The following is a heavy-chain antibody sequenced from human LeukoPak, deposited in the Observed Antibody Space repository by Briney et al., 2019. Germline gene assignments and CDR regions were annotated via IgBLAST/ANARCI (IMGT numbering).Heavy chain of an antibody. J-gene: IGHJ4*02. D-gene: IGHD5-12*01. Sequence: PGGSLRLSCAASGFTFSSYGMHWVRQAPGKGLEWVAFIRYDGSNKYYADSVKGRFTTSRDNSKNTLYLQMNSLRAEDTAVYCCANGDSGYETFDYWGQGTLVTVSS. CDR1: GFTFSSYG. V-gene: IGHV3-30*02. CDR3: ANGDSGYETFDY. CDR2: IRYDGSNK.